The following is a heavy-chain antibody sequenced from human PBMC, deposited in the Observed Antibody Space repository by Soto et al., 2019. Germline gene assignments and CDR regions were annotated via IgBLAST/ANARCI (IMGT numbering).Heavy chain of an antibody. CDR2: ISYDGSNK. CDR1: GFTFSSYA. CDR3: ASPILRSGGYRGVFDY. J-gene: IGHJ4*02. D-gene: IGHD2-15*01. Sequence: QVQLVESGGGVVQPGRSLRLSCAASGFTFSSYAMHWVRQAPGKGLEWVAVISYDGSNKYYADSVKGRFTISRDNSKNSLYLQVNGQGAEDTAVYYCASPILRSGGYRGVFDYWGQGTLVTVSS. V-gene: IGHV3-30-3*01.